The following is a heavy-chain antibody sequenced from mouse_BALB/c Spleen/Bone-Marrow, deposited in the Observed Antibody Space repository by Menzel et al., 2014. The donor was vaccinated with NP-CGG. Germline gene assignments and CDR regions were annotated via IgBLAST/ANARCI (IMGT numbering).Heavy chain of an antibody. D-gene: IGHD2-3*01. J-gene: IGHJ4*01. CDR2: INPYNDGT. CDR1: GYTFTSYI. V-gene: IGHV1-14*01. Sequence: VQLKESGPELVEPGASVKMSCKASGYTFTSYIMHWVKRKPGQGLEWIGYINPYNDGTKYNEKFKGKATLTSDKSSSTAYMELSSLTSEDSAVYYCARRWLPYAMDYWGQGTSVTVSS. CDR3: ARRWLPYAMDY.